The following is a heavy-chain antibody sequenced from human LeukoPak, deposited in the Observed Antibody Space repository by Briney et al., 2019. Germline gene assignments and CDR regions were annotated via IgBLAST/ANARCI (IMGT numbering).Heavy chain of an antibody. J-gene: IGHJ5*02. D-gene: IGHD2-2*02. Sequence: GGSLRLSCAVSGFAFGSEAMSWVRQSPARGLEWVASISPGGGTTYYADSVKGRFTISRDSSKNTLYLQMNSLRADDTAVYYCAKASNQLLYGGNWFDPWGQGTLVTVSS. CDR2: ISPGGGTT. CDR3: AKASNQLLYGGNWFDP. V-gene: IGHV3-23*01. CDR1: GFAFGSEA.